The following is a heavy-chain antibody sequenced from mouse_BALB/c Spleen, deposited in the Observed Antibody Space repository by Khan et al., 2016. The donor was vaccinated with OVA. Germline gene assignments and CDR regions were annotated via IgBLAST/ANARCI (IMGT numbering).Heavy chain of an antibody. CDR3: ARMNYYGSAVDY. Sequence: EVQLQVSGPGLVKPSQSLSLTCTVTGYSITSNYAWNWIRQFPGNKLEWMGYISYSGSTSYNPSHKSRISIIRNTSQNQFFLQLNSVTTEDSATSYCARMNYYGSAVDYGGQGTSVTVSS. V-gene: IGHV3-2*02. J-gene: IGHJ4*01. CDR1: GYSITSNYA. D-gene: IGHD1-2*01. CDR2: ISYSGST.